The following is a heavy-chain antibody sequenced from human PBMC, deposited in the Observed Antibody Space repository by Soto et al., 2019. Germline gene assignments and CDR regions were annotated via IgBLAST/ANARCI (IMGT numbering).Heavy chain of an antibody. CDR3: ATEPTAMVTSWFDP. CDR2: FDPEDGET. J-gene: IGHJ5*02. D-gene: IGHD5-18*01. Sequence: ASVKVSCKVSGYTLTELSMHWVRQAPGKGLEWMGGFDPEDGETIYAQKFQGRVTMTEDTSTDTAYMELSSLRSEDTAVYYCATEPTAMVTSWFDPWGQGTLVTASS. CDR1: GYTLTELS. V-gene: IGHV1-24*01.